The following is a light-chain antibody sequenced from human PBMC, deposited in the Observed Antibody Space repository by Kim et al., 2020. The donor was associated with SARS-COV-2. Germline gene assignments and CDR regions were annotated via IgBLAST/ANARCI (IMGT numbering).Light chain of an antibody. CDR3: FSTDSNSDQVV. CDR2: EDN. V-gene: IGLV3-10*01. Sequence: SYELTQPPSVSVSPGQTARITCSGDALPKKYGYWYQQKSGQAPVLVIYEDNKRPSGIPEGFSGSTSGTTATLTISGAQVEDEADYYCFSTDSNSDQVVFGGGTQLTVL. J-gene: IGLJ2*01. CDR1: ALPKKY.